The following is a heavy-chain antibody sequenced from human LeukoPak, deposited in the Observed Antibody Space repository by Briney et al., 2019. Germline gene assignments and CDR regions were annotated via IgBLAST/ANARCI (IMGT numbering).Heavy chain of an antibody. D-gene: IGHD6-19*01. CDR3: ARIHGSYTDS. Sequence: SGPTLVNPPQTLTLTCTFSGFSLSTSGMCVSWIRQPPGKALEWLAFIDWDDDKYYSTSLTTRLTISKATSKNQVVLTVTNVDPVDTATYYCARIHGSYTDSWSQGTLVTVSS. CDR2: IDWDDDK. CDR1: GFSLSTSGMC. V-gene: IGHV2-70*01. J-gene: IGHJ4*02.